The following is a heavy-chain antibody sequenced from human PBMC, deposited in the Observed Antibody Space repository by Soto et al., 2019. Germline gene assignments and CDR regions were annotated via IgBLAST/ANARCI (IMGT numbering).Heavy chain of an antibody. CDR2: INHSGST. V-gene: IGHV4-34*01. CDR3: ARGLLAGGVAVVSRWFDP. J-gene: IGHJ5*02. Sequence: PSETLSLTCAVYGGSFSGYYWSWIRQPPGKGLEWIGEINHSGSTNYNPSLKSRVTISVDTSKNQFSLKLSSVTAADTAVYYCARGLLAGGVAVVSRWFDPWGQGTLVTV. D-gene: IGHD6-19*01. CDR1: GGSFSGYY.